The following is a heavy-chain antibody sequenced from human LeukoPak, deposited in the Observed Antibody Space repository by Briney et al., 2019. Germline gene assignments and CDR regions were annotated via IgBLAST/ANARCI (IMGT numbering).Heavy chain of an antibody. CDR1: GGSVSSNY. J-gene: IGHJ4*02. CDR3: ARGDIAAAGIHYFDY. CDR2: IYSGGST. D-gene: IGHD6-13*01. Sequence: PSETLSLTCTVSGGSVSSNYMSWVRQAPGKGLEWVSVIYSGGSTYYADSVKGRFTISRHNSKNTLYLQMNSLRAEDTAVYYCARGDIAAAGIHYFDYWGQGTLVTVSS. V-gene: IGHV3-53*04.